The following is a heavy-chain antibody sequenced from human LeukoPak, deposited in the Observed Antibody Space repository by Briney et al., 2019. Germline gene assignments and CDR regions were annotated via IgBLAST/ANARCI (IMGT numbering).Heavy chain of an antibody. CDR2: FYSGGST. CDR3: ASQRGYSYGYYYYYMDV. V-gene: IGHV3-53*01. CDR1: GFTVSSSY. D-gene: IGHD5-18*01. J-gene: IGHJ6*03. Sequence: PGGSLRLSCAASGFTVSSSYMSWVRQAPGRGLEWVSVFYSGGSTYYADSVKGRFTISRDNSKNTLYLQMNSLRAEDTAVYYCASQRGYSYGYYYYYMDVWGKGTTVTVSS.